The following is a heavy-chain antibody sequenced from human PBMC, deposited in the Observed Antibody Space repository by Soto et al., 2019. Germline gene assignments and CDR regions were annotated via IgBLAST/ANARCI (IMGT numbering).Heavy chain of an antibody. J-gene: IGHJ6*02. CDR3: ARIITMVRGKYYYGMDV. Sequence: PSDTLSLTCTVSGGSVSSGSYYWSWIRQPPGKGLEWIGYIYYSGSTNYNPSLKSRVTISVDTSKNQFSLKLSSVTAADTAVYYCARIITMVRGKYYYGMDVWGQGTTVTVSS. CDR2: IYYSGST. V-gene: IGHV4-61*01. D-gene: IGHD3-10*01. CDR1: GGSVSSGSYY.